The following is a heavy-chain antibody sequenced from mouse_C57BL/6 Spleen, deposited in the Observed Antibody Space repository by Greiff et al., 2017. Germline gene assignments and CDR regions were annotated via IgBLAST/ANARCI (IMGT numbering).Heavy chain of an antibody. CDR1: GYPFTSYW. CDR3: AREETTVVAKGSYFDY. V-gene: IGHV1-69*01. CDR2: IDPSDSYT. Sequence: VQLQQPGAELVMPGASVKLSCKASGYPFTSYWMHWVKQRPGQGLEWIGEIDPSDSYTNYNQKFKGKSTLTVNKSSNTAYMQLSSLTSEDSAVYYCAREETTVVAKGSYFDYWGQGTTLTVSS. J-gene: IGHJ2*01. D-gene: IGHD1-1*01.